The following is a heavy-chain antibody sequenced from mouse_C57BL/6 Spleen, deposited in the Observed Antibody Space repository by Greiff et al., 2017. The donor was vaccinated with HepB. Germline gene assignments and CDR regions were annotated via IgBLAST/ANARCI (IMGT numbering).Heavy chain of an antibody. J-gene: IGHJ2*01. CDR3: ASMVVY. CDR2: IYPGDGDT. V-gene: IGHV1-82*01. CDR1: GYAFSSSW. Sequence: VQLQESGPELVKPGASVKISCKASGYAFSSSWMNWVKQRPGKGLEWIGRIYPGDGDTNYNGKFKGKATLTADKSSSTAYMQLSSLTSEDSAVYFCASMVVYWGQGTTLTVSS. D-gene: IGHD1-1*02.